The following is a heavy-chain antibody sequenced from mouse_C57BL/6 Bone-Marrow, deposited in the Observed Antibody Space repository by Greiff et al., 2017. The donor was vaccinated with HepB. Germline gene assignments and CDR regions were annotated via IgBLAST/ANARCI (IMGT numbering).Heavy chain of an antibody. CDR2: IDPSDSYT. J-gene: IGHJ4*01. CDR1: GYTFTSYW. V-gene: IGHV1-69*01. D-gene: IGHD1-1*01. Sequence: QVQLQQPGAELVMPGASVKLSCKASGYTFTSYWMHWVKQRPGQGLEWIGEIDPSDSYTNYNQKFKGKSTLTVDKSSSTAYMQLSSLTSEDSAVYYCARDYSYYYGSSYGRGAMDYWGQGTSVTVSS. CDR3: ARDYSYYYGSSYGRGAMDY.